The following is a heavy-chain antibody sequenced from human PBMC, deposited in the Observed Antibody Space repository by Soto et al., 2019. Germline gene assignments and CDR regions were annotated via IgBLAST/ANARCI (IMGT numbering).Heavy chain of an antibody. CDR3: ARHMSTYPLSLDY. CDR1: GGSISSSSYY. Sequence: SETLSLTCTVSGGSISSSSYYWGWIRQPPGKGLEWIGSIYYSGSTYYNPSLKSRVTISVDTSKNQFSLKLSSVTAADTAVYYCARHMSTYPLSLDYWGQGTLVTVSS. V-gene: IGHV4-39*01. CDR2: IYYSGST. D-gene: IGHD3-16*01. J-gene: IGHJ4*02.